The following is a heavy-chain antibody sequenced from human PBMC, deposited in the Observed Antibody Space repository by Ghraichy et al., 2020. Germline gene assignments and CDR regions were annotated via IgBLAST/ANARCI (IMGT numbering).Heavy chain of an antibody. D-gene: IGHD6-19*01. J-gene: IGHJ4*02. V-gene: IGHV4-38-2*02. CDR1: GYSIRSGYF. CDR3: ATLAVAGPLDY. CDR2: IYHTGNT. Sequence: SQTLPLTCTVSGYSIRSGYFWGWIRQPPGKGLEWIGRIYHTGNTHYNPSLKSRVTISVDTSKNQFSLRLTSVTAADTAVYYCATLAVAGPLDYWGQGTLVTVSS.